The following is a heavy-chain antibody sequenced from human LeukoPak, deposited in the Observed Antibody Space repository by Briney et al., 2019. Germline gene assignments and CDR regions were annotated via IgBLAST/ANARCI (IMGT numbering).Heavy chain of an antibody. CDR3: ARHEGSGSGTKPFDY. V-gene: IGHV4-59*08. D-gene: IGHD3-10*01. Sequence: SETLSLTCTVSGGSINSYYWSWLRQPPGRQLEWIGYVYFSGSTIYKPSLRSRLTISVDSSKNQISLRLNSVTAADTGVYYCARHEGSGSGTKPFDYWGQGISVTVSS. CDR1: GGSINSYY. CDR2: VYFSGST. J-gene: IGHJ4*02.